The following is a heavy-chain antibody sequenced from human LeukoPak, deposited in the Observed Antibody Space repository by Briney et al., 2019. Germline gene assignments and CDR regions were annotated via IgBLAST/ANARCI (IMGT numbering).Heavy chain of an antibody. CDR2: IYHSGST. J-gene: IGHJ4*02. CDR3: ASRSPPGKTGYFDY. D-gene: IGHD4-23*01. CDR1: GGSITSSSYY. Sequence: SETLSLTCSVSGGSITSSSYYWGWIRQPPGQGLEWIGSIYHSGSTYYNPSLKSRVTISVDTSKNQFFLKLNSVTATDTAVYYCASRSPPGKTGYFDYWGQGTLVTVSS. V-gene: IGHV4-39*01.